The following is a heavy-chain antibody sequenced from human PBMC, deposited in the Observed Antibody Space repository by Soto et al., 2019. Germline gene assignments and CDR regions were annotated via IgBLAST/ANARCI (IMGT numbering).Heavy chain of an antibody. CDR3: ANSYGDYVSY. J-gene: IGHJ4*02. Sequence: SETLSLTCTASGGSISSSTYYWGWIRQPPGKGLEWIGSIYYSGSTYHNPSLKSRVTISVDTSKNQFSLKLSSVTAADTAVYYCANSYGDYVSYWGQGTLVTVSS. CDR2: IYYSGST. V-gene: IGHV4-39*01. CDR1: GGSISSSTYY. D-gene: IGHD4-17*01.